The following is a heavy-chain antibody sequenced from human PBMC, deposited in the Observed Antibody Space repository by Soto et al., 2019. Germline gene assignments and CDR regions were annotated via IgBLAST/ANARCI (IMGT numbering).Heavy chain of an antibody. J-gene: IGHJ4*02. CDR1: GFTFSSYG. CDR2: ISYDGSNK. D-gene: IGHD3-3*01. V-gene: IGHV3-30*18. Sequence: QVQLVESGGGVVQPGRSLRLSCAASGFTFSSYGMHWVRQAPGKGLEWVAVISYDGSNKYYADSVKGRFTISRDNSKNTLYLQMNSLRAEDTAVYYCAKGPPAYYDFWSGSDYCDSWGQGTLVTVS. CDR3: AKGPPAYYDFWSGSDYCDS.